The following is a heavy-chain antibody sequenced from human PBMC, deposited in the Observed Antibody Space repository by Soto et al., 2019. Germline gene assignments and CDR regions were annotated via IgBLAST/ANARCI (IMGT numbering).Heavy chain of an antibody. J-gene: IGHJ6*02. V-gene: IGHV4-39*01. D-gene: IGHD2-15*01. CDR1: GYSVSSSDYY. Sequence: PSETVSLTCSVSGYSVSSSDYYWAWIRQPPGKGLEWIGSMLYSGLTYYNPSLKSRVTLSVDTSKNQFSVRLNSVTASDTAVYYCAPLSVSLSGPYGIHVWGQGTTVTVSS. CDR3: APLSVSLSGPYGIHV. CDR2: MLYSGLT.